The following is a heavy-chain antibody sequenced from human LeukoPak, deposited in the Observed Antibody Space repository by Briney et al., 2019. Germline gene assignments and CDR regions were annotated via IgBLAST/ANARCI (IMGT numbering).Heavy chain of an antibody. CDR1: GFTFSSYS. V-gene: IGHV3-21*01. J-gene: IGHJ4*02. D-gene: IGHD1-26*01. CDR3: ARDDDGFSGSSPHDY. Sequence: GGSLRLSCAASGFTFSSYSMNWVRQAPGKGLEWVSSISSSSSYIYYADSVKGRFTISRDNAKNSLYLKMTSLRAEDTAVYYCARDDDGFSGSSPHDYWGQGTLVTVSS. CDR2: ISSSSSYI.